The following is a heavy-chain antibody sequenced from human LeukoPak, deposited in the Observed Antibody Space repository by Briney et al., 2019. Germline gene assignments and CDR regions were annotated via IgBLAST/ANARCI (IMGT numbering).Heavy chain of an antibody. Sequence: SETLSLTCTVSGGSINGYYWTRIRQPPGKGLEWIGYISDSGSTNYNPSLKSRVTMSVDSPNTEFSLRLNSVTAADTAVYYCARVFRGAVTSNWFDPWGQGTLVTVSS. CDR1: GGSINGYY. D-gene: IGHD4-17*01. V-gene: IGHV4-59*01. J-gene: IGHJ5*02. CDR3: ARVFRGAVTSNWFDP. CDR2: ISDSGST.